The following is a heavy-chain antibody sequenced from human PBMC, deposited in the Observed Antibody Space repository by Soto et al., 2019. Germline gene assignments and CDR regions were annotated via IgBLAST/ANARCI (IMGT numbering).Heavy chain of an antibody. Sequence: GASVKVSCKASGYNFTGYYMHWVRQAPGQGLEWMGWKNPNSGGTNYAQKFQGWVTMTRDTSISTAYMELSRLRSDDTAVYYCARSRDYYYYMDVWGKGTTVTVSS. D-gene: IGHD2-2*01. CDR3: ARSRDYYYYMDV. CDR2: KNPNSGGT. CDR1: GYNFTGYY. J-gene: IGHJ6*03. V-gene: IGHV1-2*04.